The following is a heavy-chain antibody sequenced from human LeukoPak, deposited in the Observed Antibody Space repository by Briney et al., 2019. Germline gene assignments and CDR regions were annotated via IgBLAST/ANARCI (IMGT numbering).Heavy chain of an antibody. Sequence: GASVKVSCKASGYTFTSYYMHWVRQAPGQGLEWMGIINPSGGSTSYAQKFQGRVTMTRDTSTSTVYMELSSLRSEDTAVYYCATYSSGWYWRDSNAFDIWGQGTMVTVSS. J-gene: IGHJ3*02. CDR2: INPSGGST. D-gene: IGHD6-19*01. CDR1: GYTFTSYY. CDR3: ATYSSGWYWRDSNAFDI. V-gene: IGHV1-46*01.